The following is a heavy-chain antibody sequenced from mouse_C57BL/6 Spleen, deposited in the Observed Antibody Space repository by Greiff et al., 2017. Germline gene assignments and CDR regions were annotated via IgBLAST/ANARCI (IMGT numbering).Heavy chain of an antibody. CDR2: ISGGGGNT. J-gene: IGHJ1*03. Sequence: EVQWVESGGGLVKPGGSLKLSCAASGFTFSSYTMSWVRQTPEKRLEWVATISGGGGNTYYPDSVKGRFTISRDNAKNTLYLQMSSLRSEDTALYYCARHGGYDHWYFDVWGTGTTVTVSS. CDR1: GFTFSSYT. CDR3: ARHGGYDHWYFDV. D-gene: IGHD2-3*01. V-gene: IGHV5-9*01.